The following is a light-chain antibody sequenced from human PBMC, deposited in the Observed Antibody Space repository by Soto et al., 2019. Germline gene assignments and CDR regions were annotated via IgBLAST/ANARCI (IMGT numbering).Light chain of an antibody. CDR2: AAS. CDR3: LQINSYPYT. V-gene: IGKV1-9*01. CDR1: QGITTY. J-gene: IGKJ2*01. Sequence: IQLTQSPSSLPASVGDRVTITCRARQGITTYLAWYQQKPGKAPKLLIYAASALQSGVPSRFSGSGSGTDLTLTISSLQPEDFATYYCLQINSYPYTFGQGTKLEIK.